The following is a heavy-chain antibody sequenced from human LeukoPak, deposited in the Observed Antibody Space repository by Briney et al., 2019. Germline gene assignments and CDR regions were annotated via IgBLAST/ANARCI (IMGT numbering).Heavy chain of an antibody. CDR1: GFTISSYE. J-gene: IGHJ3*02. V-gene: IGHV3-48*03. D-gene: IGHD6-13*01. CDR2: IRSSGSTI. Sequence: PGGTLRLSCATSGFTISSYEMNRVRQAPGKGLERVSYIRSSGSTIYYAGSVKGRFMICRDNAKYSLYLQMNSLRAEDTAVYYCARVYSDSSSWYAFDIWGQGTMVTVSS. CDR3: ARVYSDSSSWYAFDI.